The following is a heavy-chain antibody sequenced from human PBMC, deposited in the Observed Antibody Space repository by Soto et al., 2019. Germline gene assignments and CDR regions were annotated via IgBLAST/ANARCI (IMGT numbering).Heavy chain of an antibody. CDR3: ARTRLRTAPYDAFDI. V-gene: IGHV5-51*01. CDR1: GYSFTSYW. D-gene: IGHD4-17*01. CDR2: IYPGDSDT. J-gene: IGHJ3*02. Sequence: PGESLKISCKGSGYSFTSYWIGWVRQMPGKGLEWMGIIYPGDSDTRCSPSFQGQVTISADKSISTAYLQWSSLKASDTAMYYCARTRLRTAPYDAFDIWGQGTMVTVSS.